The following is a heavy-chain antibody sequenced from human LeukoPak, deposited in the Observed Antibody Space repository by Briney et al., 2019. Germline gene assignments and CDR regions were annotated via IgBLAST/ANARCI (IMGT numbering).Heavy chain of an antibody. J-gene: IGHJ3*02. Sequence: SQTLSLTCAISGDSVSSNSAAWNWIRQSPSRGLEWLGRTYYRSKWYNDYAVSVKSRITINPDTSKNQFSLQLNSVTPEDTAVYYCAREKIVVVTEHVLEVAKDAFDIWGQGTMVTVSS. CDR1: GDSVSSNSAA. CDR3: AREKIVVVTEHVLEVAKDAFDI. CDR2: TYYRSKWYN. D-gene: IGHD3-22*01. V-gene: IGHV6-1*01.